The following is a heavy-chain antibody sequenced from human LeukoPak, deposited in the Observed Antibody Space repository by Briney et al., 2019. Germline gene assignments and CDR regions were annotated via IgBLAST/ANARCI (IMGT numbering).Heavy chain of an antibody. CDR3: AKAGGLRFLEWLNDY. D-gene: IGHD3-3*01. Sequence: GGSLRLSCAAAGFTVSSNYMSWVRQAPGKGLEWVSVIYSGGSTYYADSVKGRFTISRDNSKNTLYLQMNSLRAEDTAVYYCAKAGGLRFLEWLNDYWGQGTLVTVSS. V-gene: IGHV3-53*01. CDR2: IYSGGST. CDR1: GFTVSSNY. J-gene: IGHJ4*02.